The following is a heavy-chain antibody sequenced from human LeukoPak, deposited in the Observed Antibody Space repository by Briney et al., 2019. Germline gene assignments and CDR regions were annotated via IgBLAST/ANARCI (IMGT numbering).Heavy chain of an antibody. V-gene: IGHV3-7*01. Sequence: PGGSLRLSCAASGFTLSNYWMGWVRRAPGKGLEWVANINQDGSEKHYVDFLKGRFTISRDNAKNSLYLQMNSLRAEDTAVYYCASPGGSIAARRRFDYWGQGTLVTVSS. J-gene: IGHJ4*02. CDR3: ASPGGSIAARRRFDY. CDR2: INQDGSEK. CDR1: GFTLSNYW. D-gene: IGHD6-6*01.